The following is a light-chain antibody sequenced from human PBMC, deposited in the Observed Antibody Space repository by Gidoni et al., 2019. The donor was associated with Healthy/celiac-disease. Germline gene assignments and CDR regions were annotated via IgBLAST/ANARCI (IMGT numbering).Light chain of an antibody. CDR2: DVS. V-gene: IGLV2-11*01. Sequence: QSALTPPRSVSGSPGQSVTISCTGTSSDVGGYNYVCWYQQHPGKAPKLMIYDVSKRPSGVPDRFSGSKSGNTASLTISGLQAEDEADYYCCSYAGSYTYVVFGGGTKLTVL. CDR1: SSDVGGYNY. J-gene: IGLJ2*01. CDR3: CSYAGSYTYVV.